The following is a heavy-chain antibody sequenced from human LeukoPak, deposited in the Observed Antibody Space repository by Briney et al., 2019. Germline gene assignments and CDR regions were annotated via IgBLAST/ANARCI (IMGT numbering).Heavy chain of an antibody. J-gene: IGHJ5*02. D-gene: IGHD6-13*01. CDR1: GFTLSSYN. CDR3: ARAAAGVLDP. Sequence: GGSLRLSCAASGFTLSSYNMNWVRQAPGKGLEWVSSISSSSSYIYYADSVKGRFTISRDNAKNSLYLQMNSLRAEDTAVYYCARAAAGVLDPWGQGTLVTVSS. V-gene: IGHV3-21*01. CDR2: ISSSSSYI.